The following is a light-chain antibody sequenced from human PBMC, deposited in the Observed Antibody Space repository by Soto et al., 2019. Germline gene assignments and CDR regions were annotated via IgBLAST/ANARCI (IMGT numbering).Light chain of an antibody. V-gene: IGLV2-14*01. Sequence: QSVLTQPASVSGSPGQSITISCTGTSSDVGGYNYVSWYQEHPGNAPKLLIYDVSNRPSWVSNLFSGSKSGNTASLTISGLQAVDEADYYCSSYTTDSTDVFGTGSKLTVL. CDR1: SSDVGGYNY. J-gene: IGLJ1*01. CDR3: SSYTTDSTDV. CDR2: DVS.